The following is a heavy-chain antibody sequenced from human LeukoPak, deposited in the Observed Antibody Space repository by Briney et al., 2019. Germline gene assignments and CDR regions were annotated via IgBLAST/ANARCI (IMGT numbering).Heavy chain of an antibody. CDR2: ISYDGSNK. CDR1: GFTFSSYA. D-gene: IGHD1-26*01. Sequence: GRSLRLSCAASGFTFSSYAMHWVRQAPGKGLEWVAVISYDGSNKYYADSVKGRFTISRDNAKNSLYLQMNSLRVEDTALYYCAKSGSYYYYLDVWGKGTTVTVSS. J-gene: IGHJ6*03. V-gene: IGHV3-30*04. CDR3: AKSGSYYYYLDV.